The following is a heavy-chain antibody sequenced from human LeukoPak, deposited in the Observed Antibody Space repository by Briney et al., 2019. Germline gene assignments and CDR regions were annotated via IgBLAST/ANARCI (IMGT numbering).Heavy chain of an antibody. Sequence: GASVKVSCKASGYTFTSYDMHWVRQAPGQGLERMGVINPSGGSTSYAQIFQGRVTMTRDTSTSTVYMGLSSLRSEDTAVYYCARGGSSWYRGSFQHWGQGTLVTVSS. CDR3: ARGGSSWYRGSFQH. J-gene: IGHJ1*01. D-gene: IGHD6-13*01. V-gene: IGHV1-46*01. CDR2: INPSGGST. CDR1: GYTFTSYD.